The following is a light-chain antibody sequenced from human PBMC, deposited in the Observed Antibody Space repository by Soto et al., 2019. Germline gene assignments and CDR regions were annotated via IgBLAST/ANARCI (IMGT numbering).Light chain of an antibody. CDR3: CSYAGSSDV. Sequence: VLTQPASVSGSPGQSITISCTGTSSDVGSYNLVSWYQQHPGKAPKLMIYEVSKRPSGVSNRFSGSKSGNTASLTISGLQAEDEADYYCCSYAGSSDVFGTRTKVNVL. J-gene: IGLJ1*01. CDR1: SSDVGSYNL. CDR2: EVS. V-gene: IGLV2-23*02.